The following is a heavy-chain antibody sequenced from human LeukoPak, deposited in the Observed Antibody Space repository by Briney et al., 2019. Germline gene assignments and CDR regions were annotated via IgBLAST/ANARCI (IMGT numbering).Heavy chain of an antibody. CDR3: AKDMGSHGSGSYYAFDI. CDR2: MSDIGPNT. CDR1: GFSVSDYA. Sequence: PGGSLRLSCAASGFSVSDYAMTWIRQSPGKGLEWVSSMSDIGPNTYYADSVKGRFTFSRDSSKNTLYLQMSSLRTEDTAVYYCAKDMGSHGSGSYYAFDIWGQGTMVTVSS. J-gene: IGHJ3*02. D-gene: IGHD3-10*01. V-gene: IGHV3-23*01.